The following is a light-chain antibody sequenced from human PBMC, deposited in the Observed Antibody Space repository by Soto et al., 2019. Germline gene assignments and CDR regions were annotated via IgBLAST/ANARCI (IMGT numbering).Light chain of an antibody. CDR3: HQRKNWPRT. Sequence: EIVLTQSPATLSSFPGDRVTLSCRASQCIKTSLAGTQHRPGHAPRHLIYQTSTRAAGTPARFSASGSGTDFTLPICDAQPGDFSLYYCHQRKNWPRTFGQGTKVDLK. J-gene: IGKJ1*01. CDR2: QTS. CDR1: QCIKTS. V-gene: IGKV3-11*01.